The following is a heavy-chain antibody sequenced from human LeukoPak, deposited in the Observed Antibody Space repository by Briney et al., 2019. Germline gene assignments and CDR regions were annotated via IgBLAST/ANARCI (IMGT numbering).Heavy chain of an antibody. D-gene: IGHD5-12*01. CDR2: ISAYNGNT. J-gene: IGHJ4*02. V-gene: IGHV1-18*04. CDR1: GYTFTSYG. CDR3: ARDSAYSGYDLGFDY. Sequence: ASVKVSCKASGYTFTSYGISWVRQAPGQGLEWMGWISAYNGNTNYAQKLQGRVTMTTDTSTSTAYMKLRSLRSDDTAVYYCARDSAYSGYDLGFDYWGQGTLVTVSS.